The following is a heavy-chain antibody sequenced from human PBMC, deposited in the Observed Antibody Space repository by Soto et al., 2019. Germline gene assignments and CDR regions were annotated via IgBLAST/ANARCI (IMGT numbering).Heavy chain of an antibody. V-gene: IGHV3-11*06. CDR3: ARDYYDSSGYYQGHYYYMDV. Sequence: GGSLRLSCAASGFTFSDYYMSWIRQAPGKGLEWVSYISSSSSYTNYADSVKGRFTIYRDNAKNSLYLQMNILIAEDTAVYYCARDYYDSSGYYQGHYYYMDVWGKGTTVTVSS. CDR1: GFTFSDYY. J-gene: IGHJ6*03. CDR2: ISSSSSYT. D-gene: IGHD3-22*01.